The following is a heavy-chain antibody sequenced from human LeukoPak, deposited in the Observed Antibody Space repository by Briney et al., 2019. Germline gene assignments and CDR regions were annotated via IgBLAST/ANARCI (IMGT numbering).Heavy chain of an antibody. V-gene: IGHV3-23*01. J-gene: IGHJ3*02. CDR1: GFTFSSYA. CDR2: ISGSGGST. Sequence: PGGSLRLSCAASGFTFSSYAMSWVRQAPGKGLEWVSAISGSGGSTYYADSVKGRFTISRDNSKNTLYLQMNSLRAEDTAVYYCAKAPGYDSSGYYYAGVDAFDIWGQGAMVTVSS. D-gene: IGHD3-22*01. CDR3: AKAPGYDSSGYYYAGVDAFDI.